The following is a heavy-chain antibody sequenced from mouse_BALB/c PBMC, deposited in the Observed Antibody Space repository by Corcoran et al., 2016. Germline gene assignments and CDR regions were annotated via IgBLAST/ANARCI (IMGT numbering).Heavy chain of an antibody. J-gene: IGHJ1*01. CDR3: AGDYDGYWYFDV. D-gene: IGHD2-3*01. V-gene: IGHV12-3*02. CDR1: GFPITSGYY. Sequence: QMQLQESGPGLVKPSQSLFLACSITGFPITSGYYWIWIRQSPGKPLEWMGYITHSGETFYNPSLQSPISITRETSKNQSFLQLNSVTTEDTAMYYCAGDYDGYWYFDVWGAGTTVTVSS. CDR2: ITHSGET.